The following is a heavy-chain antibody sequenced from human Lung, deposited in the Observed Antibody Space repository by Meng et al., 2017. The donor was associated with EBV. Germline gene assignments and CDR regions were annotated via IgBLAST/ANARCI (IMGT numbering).Heavy chain of an antibody. D-gene: IGHD3-16*01. CDR3: ARAGGSGHIDY. V-gene: IGHV3-13*01. CDR2: IGTAGDT. CDR1: GYTFSSYD. Sequence: VTLVQSGYGVQKPGASVKVSCKASGYTFSSYDMHWVRQATGKGLEWVSAIGTAGDTYYPGSVKGRFTISRENAKNSLYLQMNSLRAGDTAVYYCARAGGSGHIDYWGQGTLVTVSS. J-gene: IGHJ4*02.